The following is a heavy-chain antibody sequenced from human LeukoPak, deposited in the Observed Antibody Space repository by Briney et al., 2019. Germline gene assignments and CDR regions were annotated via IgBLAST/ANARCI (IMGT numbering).Heavy chain of an antibody. J-gene: IGHJ6*03. CDR2: INPNGGGT. CDR1: GYTFTGYY. V-gene: IGHV1-2*02. Sequence: GASVKVSCKASGYTFTGYYMHWVRQAPGQGLEWMGCINPNGGGTNYAQKLQGRVTMTRDTSISTAYMELSRLRSDDTAVYYCASVGDNRPDSSGWYGYYYYYDYMDVWGKGTTVTVSS. CDR3: ASVGDNRPDSSGWYGYYYYYDYMDV. D-gene: IGHD6-13*01.